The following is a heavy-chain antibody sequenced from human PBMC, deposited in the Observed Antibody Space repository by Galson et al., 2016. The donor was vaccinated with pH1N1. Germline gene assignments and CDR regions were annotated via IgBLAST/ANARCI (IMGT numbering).Heavy chain of an antibody. J-gene: IGHJ4*02. V-gene: IGHV3-72*01. CDR1: GFTFSGFY. CDR3: TRENHHKFDY. CDR2: ITKRPEGYTT. Sequence: SLRLSCEASGFTFSGFYMDWVRQAPGKGLEWVGRITKRPEGYTTQDATSVKGRFIISRDDSKDLLYLQMNSLKTEDTAVYYCTRENHHKFDYWGQGTLVTVSS. D-gene: IGHD1-14*01.